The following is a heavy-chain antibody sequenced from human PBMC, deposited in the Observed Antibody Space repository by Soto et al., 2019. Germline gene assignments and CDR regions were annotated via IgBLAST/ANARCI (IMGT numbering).Heavy chain of an antibody. V-gene: IGHV3-23*01. Sequence: EVQLLESGGGLVQPGGSLRLSCAASGFPFSGYAMSWVRRAPGKGPEWVLSISGSGESTHYADSVKGRSTISRDNSKNTLYLQMNSLRAEDTAVYYCAKEGAGYYDSSPYDSWGQGTLVTVSS. CDR3: AKEGAGYYDSSPYDS. CDR2: ISGSGEST. J-gene: IGHJ5*01. D-gene: IGHD3-22*01. CDR1: GFPFSGYA.